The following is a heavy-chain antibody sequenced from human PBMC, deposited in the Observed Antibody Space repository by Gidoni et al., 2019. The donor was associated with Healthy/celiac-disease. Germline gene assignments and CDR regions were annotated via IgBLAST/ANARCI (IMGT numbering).Heavy chain of an antibody. J-gene: IGHJ4*02. V-gene: IGHV3-7*03. CDR3: ARGGGDCCVFDY. CDR2: IKQNESEK. Sequence: EVQLVESGGGLVQPGGSLRLSCAASGFTFSSYWMSWVRQAPGKGLEWVANIKQNESEKYYVESVKGRFTISRDNAKNSLYLQMNSLRDEDTAVYYCARGGGDCCVFDYWGQGTLVTVSA. CDR1: GFTFSSYW. D-gene: IGHD2-21*02.